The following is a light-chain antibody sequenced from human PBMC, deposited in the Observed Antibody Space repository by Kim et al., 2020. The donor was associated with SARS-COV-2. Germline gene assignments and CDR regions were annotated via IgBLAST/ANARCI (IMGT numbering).Light chain of an antibody. CDR3: CSYAGSSTLV. CDR2: EVS. CDR1: SSDVGGYNL. V-gene: IGLV2-23*02. J-gene: IGLJ2*01. Sequence: GQSFTISCTGTSSDVGGYNLVSWYQKHPGKAPKLMIYEVSKRPSGVSNRFSGSESGNTASLTISGLQAEDEADYYCCSYAGSSTLVFGGGTQLTV.